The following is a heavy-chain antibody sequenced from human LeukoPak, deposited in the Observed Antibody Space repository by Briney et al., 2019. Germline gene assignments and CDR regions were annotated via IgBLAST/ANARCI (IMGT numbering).Heavy chain of an antibody. V-gene: IGHV1-2*02. CDR2: INPNSGGT. CDR3: ARDLKVRGVIRY. D-gene: IGHD3-10*01. CDR1: GHTFTGYY. Sequence: ASVKVSCKASGHTFTGYYMHWVRQAPGQGLEWMGWINPNSGGTNYAQKFQGRVTMTRDTSISTAYMELSRLRSDDTAVYYCARDLKVRGVIRYWGQGTLVTVSS. J-gene: IGHJ4*02.